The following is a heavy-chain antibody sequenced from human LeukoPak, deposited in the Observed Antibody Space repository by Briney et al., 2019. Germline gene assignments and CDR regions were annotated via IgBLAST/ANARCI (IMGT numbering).Heavy chain of an antibody. J-gene: IGHJ5*02. Sequence: GESLKISCEGSGYSFTSYWIGWVRQMPGKGLEWMGIIYPGDSDTRYSPSFQGQVTISADKSISTAYLQWSSLKASDTAMYYCARRKVNYDILTGYYVNWFDPWGQGTLVTVSS. CDR1: GYSFTSYW. CDR3: ARRKVNYDILTGYYVNWFDP. D-gene: IGHD3-9*01. CDR2: IYPGDSDT. V-gene: IGHV5-51*01.